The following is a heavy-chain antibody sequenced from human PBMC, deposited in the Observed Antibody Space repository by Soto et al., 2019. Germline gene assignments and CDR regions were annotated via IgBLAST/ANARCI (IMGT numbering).Heavy chain of an antibody. CDR2: ISFDGANI. Sequence: QVQLVESGGGVVQPGTSLRLSCAASGFTFRNYAMHWVRQSPAKGLEWLAVISFDGANIFYADAAKGRFTISRDNSKETLYLQLDSLRPADTGVYFCARDPYGGYIFDSWGQGTQVTLSS. CDR3: ARDPYGGYIFDS. V-gene: IGHV3-30-3*01. J-gene: IGHJ4*02. D-gene: IGHD5-12*01. CDR1: GFTFRNYA.